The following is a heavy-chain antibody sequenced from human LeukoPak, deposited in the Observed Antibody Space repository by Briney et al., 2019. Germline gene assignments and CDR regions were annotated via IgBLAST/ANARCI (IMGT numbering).Heavy chain of an antibody. Sequence: SQTLSLTCTVSGGSISSGSYYWSWIRQPAGKGLEWIGRIYTSGSTNYNPSLKSRVTISVDTSKNQFSLKLSSVTAADTAVYYCAIRVSGRAFDIWGQGTMVTVSS. CDR1: GGSISSGSYY. D-gene: IGHD3-16*01. J-gene: IGHJ3*02. CDR3: AIRVSGRAFDI. V-gene: IGHV4-61*02. CDR2: IYTSGST.